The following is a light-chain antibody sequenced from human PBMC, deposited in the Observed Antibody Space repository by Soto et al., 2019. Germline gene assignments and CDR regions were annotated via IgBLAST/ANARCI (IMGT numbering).Light chain of an antibody. Sequence: DIQMTQSPSTLSASVGDRVTITCRASQSISSWLAWYQQKPGKAPKLLIYKASSLESGVPSRFSGSGSGTEFTLTISSLQPDDFATYYCQQYNSSPTFGQGTKV. V-gene: IGKV1-5*03. CDR2: KAS. CDR1: QSISSW. J-gene: IGKJ1*01. CDR3: QQYNSSPT.